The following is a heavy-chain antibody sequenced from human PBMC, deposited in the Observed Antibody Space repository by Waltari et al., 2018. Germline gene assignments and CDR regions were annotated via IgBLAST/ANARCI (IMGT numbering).Heavy chain of an antibody. CDR3: ARDPSRIAPAVGWFDP. CDR1: GFTFSSLV. V-gene: IGHV3-33*01. D-gene: IGHD1-26*01. Sequence: QVQLVESGVGVVQPGRSLSLSCAASGFTFSSLVMPWVRQAPGKGLEWVAVIWYDGSNKYYADSVKGRFTISRDNSKNTLYLQMNSLRAEDTAVYYCARDPSRIAPAVGWFDPWGQGTLVTVSS. CDR2: IWYDGSNK. J-gene: IGHJ5*02.